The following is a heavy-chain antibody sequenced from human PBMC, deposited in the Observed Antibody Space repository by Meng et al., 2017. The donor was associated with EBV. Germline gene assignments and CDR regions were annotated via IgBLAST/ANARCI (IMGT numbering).Heavy chain of an antibody. CDR1: GGTFRCDA. J-gene: IGHJ4*02. V-gene: IGHV1-69*01. D-gene: IGHD3-10*01. CDR2: LIPMSDAP. Sequence: SGCDGKKPGSWVKVTLWTSGGTFRCDAVSWVRTAPGQGLEWMGLLIPMSDAPHYAQKFQGRVTITADESTSTHYMHLSGLTSDDTAVYYCASESGRGFTPDYWGQGTLVTVSS. CDR3: ASESGRGFTPDY.